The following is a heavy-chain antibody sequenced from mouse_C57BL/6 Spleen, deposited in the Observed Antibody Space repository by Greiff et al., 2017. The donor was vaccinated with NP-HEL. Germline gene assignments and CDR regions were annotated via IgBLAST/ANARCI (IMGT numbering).Heavy chain of an antibody. J-gene: IGHJ2*01. V-gene: IGHV1-64*01. D-gene: IGHD2-3*01. CDR1: GYTFTSYW. CDR2: IHPNSGST. CDR3: ARQGGYYVHFDY. Sequence: QVQLKQSGAELVKPGASVKLSCKASGYTFTSYWMHWVKQRPGQGLEWIGMIHPNSGSTNYNEKFKSKATLTVDKSSSTAYMQLSSLTSEDSAVYYCARQGGYYVHFDYWGQGTTLTVSS.